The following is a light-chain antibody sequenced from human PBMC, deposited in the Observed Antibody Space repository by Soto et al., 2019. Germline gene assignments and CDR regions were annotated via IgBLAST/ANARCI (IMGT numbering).Light chain of an antibody. CDR2: DAS. CDR3: QQRSNWPPMYT. V-gene: IGKV3-11*01. Sequence: EIVLTQSPATLSLSPGERATLSCRASQSVGRYLAWYQQKPGQAPRLLMYDASNRATGIPGRFSGSGSGTDFTLTISSLEPEDSAVYYCQQRSNWPPMYTFGQGTKLEIK. CDR1: QSVGRY. J-gene: IGKJ2*01.